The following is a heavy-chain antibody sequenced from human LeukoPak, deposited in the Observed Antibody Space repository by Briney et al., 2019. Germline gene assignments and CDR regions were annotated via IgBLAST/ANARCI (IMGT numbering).Heavy chain of an antibody. Sequence: ASVKVSCKASGYTFTADYIHCMRQAPGQGLEWMGWFNPNSGDSNFAQKFQGRVTMTRDTSTSTAYVELSRLRSDDTAVYYCARARASAQFDSWGQGTLVTVFS. CDR2: FNPNSGDS. V-gene: IGHV1-2*02. D-gene: IGHD1-26*01. J-gene: IGHJ4*02. CDR3: ARARASAQFDS. CDR1: GYTFTADY.